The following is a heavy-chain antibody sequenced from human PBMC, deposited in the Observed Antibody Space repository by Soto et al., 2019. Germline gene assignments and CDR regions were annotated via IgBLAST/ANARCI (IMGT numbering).Heavy chain of an antibody. CDR3: AKESSTSCYLSCYFDY. Sequence: GGSLRLSCAASGFTFSSYAMSWVRQAPGKGLEWVSAISGSGGSTYYADSVKGRFTISRDNSKNTLYLQMNSLRAEDTAVYYCAKESSTSCYLSCYFDYWGQGTLVTVSS. CDR1: GFTFSSYA. V-gene: IGHV3-23*01. CDR2: ISGSGGST. D-gene: IGHD2-2*01. J-gene: IGHJ4*02.